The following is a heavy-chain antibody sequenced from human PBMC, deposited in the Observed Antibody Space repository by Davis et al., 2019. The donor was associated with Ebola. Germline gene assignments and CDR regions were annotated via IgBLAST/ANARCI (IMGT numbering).Heavy chain of an antibody. D-gene: IGHD2-15*01. V-gene: IGHV3-49*04. CDR3: TRGDCSGGSCYLPSYFDY. Sequence: PGGSLRLSCTASGFTFGDYAMSWVRQAPGKGLEWVGFIRSKAYGGTTEYAASVKGRFTTSRDDSKSIAYLQMNSLKTEDTAVYYCTRGDCSGGSCYLPSYFDYWGQGTLVTVSS. CDR2: IRSKAYGGTT. J-gene: IGHJ4*02. CDR1: GFTFGDYA.